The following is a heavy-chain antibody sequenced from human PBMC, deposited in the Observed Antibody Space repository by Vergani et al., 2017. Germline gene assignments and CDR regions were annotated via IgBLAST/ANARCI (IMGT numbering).Heavy chain of an antibody. CDR2: IYPGDSDT. CDR3: ARIYCSSTSCYNFFDY. D-gene: IGHD2-2*01. Sequence: EVQLVQSGAEVKKPGESLKIFCKGSGYSFTSYWIGWVRQMPGKGLEWMGIIYPGDSDTRYSPSFQGQVTISADKSISTAYLQWSSLKASDTAMYYCARIYCSSTSCYNFFDYWGQGTLVTVSS. J-gene: IGHJ4*02. CDR1: GYSFTSYW. V-gene: IGHV5-51*03.